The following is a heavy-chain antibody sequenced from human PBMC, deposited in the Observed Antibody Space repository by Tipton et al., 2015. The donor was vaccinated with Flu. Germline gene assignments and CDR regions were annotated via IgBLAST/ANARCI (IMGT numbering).Heavy chain of an antibody. Sequence: SLRLSCAASGFTFSSYGMHWVRQAPGKGLEWVAVIWYDGSNKYYADSVKGRFTISRDNSKNTLYLQMNSLRAEDTAVYYCATLGNSGTDGFDIWGQGTMVTISS. D-gene: IGHD5-12*01. CDR2: IWYDGSNK. J-gene: IGHJ3*02. V-gene: IGHV3-33*01. CDR1: GFTFSSYG. CDR3: ATLGNSGTDGFDI.